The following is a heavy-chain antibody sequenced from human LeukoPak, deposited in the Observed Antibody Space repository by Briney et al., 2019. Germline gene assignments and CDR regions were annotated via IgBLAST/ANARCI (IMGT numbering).Heavy chain of an antibody. J-gene: IGHJ6*03. D-gene: IGHD5-18*01. V-gene: IGHV4-59*01. CDR3: ARERGRSYGSVPYYYYYMDV. CDR2: IYYSGST. CDR1: GCSISSYY. Sequence: SETLSLTCTVSGCSISSYYWSWIRQPPGKRLEWIGYIYYSGSTNYNPSLKSRVTISVDTSKNQFSLKLSSVTAADTAVYYCARERGRSYGSVPYYYYYMDVWGKGTTVTVSS.